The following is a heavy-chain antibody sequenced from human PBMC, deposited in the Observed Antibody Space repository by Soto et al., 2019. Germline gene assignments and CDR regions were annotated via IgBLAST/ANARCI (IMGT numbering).Heavy chain of an antibody. CDR1: GDSISSADYY. CDR3: ARDLWVEPELYYYGVDV. J-gene: IGHJ6*02. V-gene: IGHV4-30-4*01. Sequence: QVQLQESGPGLVRPSQTLSLTCTVSGDSISSADYYWSWIRQTPGKGLEWIGHIFYSGTTYYNPSLKLRLTISVDTSKNHFSLRLTSVTAADTAVYYCARDLWVEPELYYYGVDVWGQGTTVTVSS. CDR2: IFYSGTT. D-gene: IGHD1-1*01.